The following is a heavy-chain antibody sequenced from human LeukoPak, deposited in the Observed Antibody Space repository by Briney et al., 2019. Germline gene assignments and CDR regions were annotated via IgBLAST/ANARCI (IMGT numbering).Heavy chain of an antibody. Sequence: GGPLGPPGEAFAFPFGNIWMGWAPRAPGKGLEWVANINQDGSAKYCVDPVKGRFTISRDNAKNSLYLQMNSLRAEDTAVYYCARYNYGSDYWGQGTLVTVSS. D-gene: IGHD3-10*01. CDR1: AFPFGNIW. CDR2: INQDGSAK. J-gene: IGHJ4*02. V-gene: IGHV3-7*01. CDR3: ARYNYGSDY.